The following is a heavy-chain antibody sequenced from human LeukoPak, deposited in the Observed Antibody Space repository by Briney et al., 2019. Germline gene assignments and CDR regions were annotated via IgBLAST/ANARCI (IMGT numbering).Heavy chain of an antibody. CDR2: ISSSGSTI. CDR1: GFTFSSYE. Sequence: GGSLRLSCAASGFTFSSYEMNWVRQAPGKGLEWVSYISSSGSTIYYADSVKGRFTISRDNAKNSLYLQMNSLRAEGTAVYYCARDSYYYDSSGYLGLFDYWGQGTLVTVSS. J-gene: IGHJ4*02. V-gene: IGHV3-48*03. CDR3: ARDSYYYDSSGYLGLFDY. D-gene: IGHD3-22*01.